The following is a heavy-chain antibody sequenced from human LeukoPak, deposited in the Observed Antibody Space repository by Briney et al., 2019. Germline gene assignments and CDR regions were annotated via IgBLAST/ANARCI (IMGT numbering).Heavy chain of an antibody. J-gene: IGHJ4*02. Sequence: PGGSLRLSCAASGFTFSNAWMSWVRQAPGKGLEWVGRLKSKTDGGTTDYAAPVKGRFTISRDDSKNTLYLQMNSLKTEDTAVYYCTTERSSSWYVFGSQYYWGQGTLVTVSS. V-gene: IGHV3-15*01. CDR1: GFTFSNAW. D-gene: IGHD6-13*01. CDR2: LKSKTDGGTT. CDR3: TTERSSSWYVFGSQYY.